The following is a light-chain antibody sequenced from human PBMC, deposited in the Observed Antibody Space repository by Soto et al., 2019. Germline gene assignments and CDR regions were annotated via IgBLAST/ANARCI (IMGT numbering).Light chain of an antibody. CDR2: STS. J-gene: IGLJ3*02. CDR1: SGSVSTNYY. V-gene: IGLV8-61*01. CDR3: VLYMGSGVWV. Sequence: QAVVTQEPSFSVSPGGTVTLTCGLSSGSVSTNYYPTWYQQTPGQAPRTLIYSTSTRSSGVPDRFSGSILGNKAALTITGAQADDESHYYRVLYMGSGVWVFGGGTKLTVL.